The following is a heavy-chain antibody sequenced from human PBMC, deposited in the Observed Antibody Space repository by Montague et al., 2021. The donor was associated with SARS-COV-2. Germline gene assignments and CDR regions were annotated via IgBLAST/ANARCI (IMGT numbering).Heavy chain of an antibody. D-gene: IGHD3-10*01. Sequence: TLSLTCTVSGGSISSGGYYWSWIRQHPGKGLEWIGYIYYSGSTYYNPSLKSRVTISVDTSKNQFSLKLSSVTAADTAVYYCARESYYGSGSDHFSGWFDSWGQGTLVTVSS. J-gene: IGHJ5*01. CDR2: IYYSGST. V-gene: IGHV4-31*03. CDR1: GGSISSGGYY. CDR3: ARESYYGSGSDHFSGWFDS.